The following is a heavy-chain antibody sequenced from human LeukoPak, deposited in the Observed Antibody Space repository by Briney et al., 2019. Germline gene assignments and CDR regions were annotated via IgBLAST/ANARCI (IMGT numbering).Heavy chain of an antibody. CDR2: ISSSGSTR. J-gene: IGHJ4*02. V-gene: IGHV3-48*03. D-gene: IGHD3-22*01. CDR3: ARDTNYYDSSGHPGPY. CDR1: GFTFSSYE. Sequence: GGSLRLSCAASGFTFSSYEMNWVRQAPGKGLEWVSYISSSGSTRYYAESVKGRFTISRDNAKKSLYLQMNSLRAEDTAVYYCARDTNYYDSSGHPGPYWGQGTLVTVSS.